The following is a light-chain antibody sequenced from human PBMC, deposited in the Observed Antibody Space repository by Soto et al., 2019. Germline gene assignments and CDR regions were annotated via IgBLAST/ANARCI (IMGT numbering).Light chain of an antibody. J-gene: IGKJ1*01. CDR2: DAS. Sequence: EIVMTQSPATLSVSPGDRATLSCRASQSVSSSLAWYQQIPGQAPRLLIYDASTRATGIPARFGGSGSGTEFTLTISSLQSEDFAVYYCQQYNNWPPLTFGQGTKVEIQ. CDR3: QQYNNWPPLT. V-gene: IGKV3-15*01. CDR1: QSVSSS.